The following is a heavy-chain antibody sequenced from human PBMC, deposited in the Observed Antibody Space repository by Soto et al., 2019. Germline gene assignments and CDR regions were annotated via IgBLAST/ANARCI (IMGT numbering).Heavy chain of an antibody. D-gene: IGHD4-17*01. CDR2: IFFSGNT. J-gene: IGHJ4*02. CDR3: ARDNYGGMLDF. CDR1: GGSILNGGHY. V-gene: IGHV4-31*03. Sequence: VQLQESGPGLLKPSQTLSLTCTVSGGSILNGGHYWTWIRQHPGKGLEWIGRIFFSGNTHYNPALKSRLTFSLDTAKNQFSLKLTSVTAADTAIYYCARDNYGGMLDFSGPGTLVTVSS.